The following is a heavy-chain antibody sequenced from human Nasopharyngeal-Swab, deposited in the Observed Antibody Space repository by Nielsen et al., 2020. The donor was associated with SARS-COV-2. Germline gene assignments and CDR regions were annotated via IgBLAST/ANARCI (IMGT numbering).Heavy chain of an antibody. CDR2: IIPIFGTT. Sequence: SVKVSCKASGDTFSSYAISWVRQAPGQGLEWMGGIIPIFGTTNYAQKFQGRVTITADKSTTIAYMELSSLRSEDTAVYYCARGADVSTYYYDSSGYYYVPFDDWGLGTLVTVSS. CDR3: ARGADVSTYYYDSSGYYYVPFDD. D-gene: IGHD3-22*01. CDR1: GDTFSSYA. J-gene: IGHJ4*02. V-gene: IGHV1-69*06.